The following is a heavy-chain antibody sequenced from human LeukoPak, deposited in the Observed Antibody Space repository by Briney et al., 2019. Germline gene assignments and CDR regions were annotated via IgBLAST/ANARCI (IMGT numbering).Heavy chain of an antibody. CDR3: ARGRQLWSLRGAYYYGLDV. CDR1: GFTFTGHN. CDR2: ISISSGTI. Sequence: GGSLRLSCAASGFTFTGHNMNWVRQAPGKGLEWVAYISISSGTIYYADSAKGRFSISRDNAKSSLDLQMNSLRAEDTAVYYCARGRQLWSLRGAYYYGLDVWGQGTTVTVSS. V-gene: IGHV3-48*04. J-gene: IGHJ6*02. D-gene: IGHD5-18*01.